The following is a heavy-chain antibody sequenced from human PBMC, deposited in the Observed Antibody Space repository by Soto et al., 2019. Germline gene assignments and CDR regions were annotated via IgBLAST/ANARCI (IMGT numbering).Heavy chain of an antibody. CDR1: GFPFSNYS. CDR3: VRRIVGTTNWFDS. Sequence: GGSLRLSCSASGFPFSNYSMHWVRQPPGKGLEYVSAISSNGGRTYYADSVKGRFTISRDNSKNSLYLQMSSLRVEDTAVYYCVRRIVGTTNWFDSWGQGTLVTVSS. J-gene: IGHJ5*01. V-gene: IGHV3-64D*08. D-gene: IGHD1-26*01. CDR2: ISSNGGRT.